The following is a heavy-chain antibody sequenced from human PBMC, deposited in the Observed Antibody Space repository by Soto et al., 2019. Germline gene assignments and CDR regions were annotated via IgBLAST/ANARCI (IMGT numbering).Heavy chain of an antibody. CDR3: ARAPICSGGSCYSVGMDV. D-gene: IGHD2-15*01. V-gene: IGHV1-69*13. J-gene: IGHJ6*02. Sequence: GASVKVSCKASGGTFSSYAISWVRQAPGQGLEWMGGIIPIFGTANYAQKFQGRVTITADESTSTAYMELSSLRSEDTAVYYCARAPICSGGSCYSVGMDVWRQGTTVTISS. CDR1: GGTFSSYA. CDR2: IIPIFGTA.